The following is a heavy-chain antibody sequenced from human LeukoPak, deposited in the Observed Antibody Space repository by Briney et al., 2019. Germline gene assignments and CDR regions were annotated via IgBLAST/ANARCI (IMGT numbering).Heavy chain of an antibody. CDR2: IDSGSTST. V-gene: IGHV3-11*06. CDR3: ARGRLSSGRYDD. D-gene: IGHD6-19*01. J-gene: IGHJ4*02. CDR1: GFIFTDYY. Sequence: PGGSLRLSCAASGFIFTDYYMSWVRQAPGKGLEWVSFIDSGSTSTEYADSVKGRFSISRDNAKNTLYLHMNSLRAEDTAVYYCARGRLSSGRYDDWGQGTLVTVSS.